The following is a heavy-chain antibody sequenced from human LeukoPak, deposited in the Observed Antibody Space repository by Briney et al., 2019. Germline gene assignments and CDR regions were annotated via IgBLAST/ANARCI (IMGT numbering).Heavy chain of an antibody. D-gene: IGHD4-17*01. CDR3: ASTVSSYYYYMDV. V-gene: IGHV4-39*07. Sequence: SETLSLTCSVSGDSISSRNYYWGWIRQPPGKGLEWIGEINHSGSTNYNPSLKSRVTISVDTSKNQFSLKLSSVTAADTAVYDCASTVSSYYYYMDVWGKGTTVTISS. CDR2: INHSGST. CDR1: GDSISSRNYY. J-gene: IGHJ6*03.